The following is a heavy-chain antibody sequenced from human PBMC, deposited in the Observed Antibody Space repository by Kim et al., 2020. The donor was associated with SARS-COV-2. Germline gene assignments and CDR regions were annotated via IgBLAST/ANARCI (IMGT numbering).Heavy chain of an antibody. CDR1: GGSISSSNW. CDR2: IYHSGST. J-gene: IGHJ6*02. D-gene: IGHD3-3*01. CDR3: ARGGVYDFWSTMYGMDV. V-gene: IGHV4-4*02. Sequence: SETLSLTCAVSGGSISSSNWWSWVRQPPGKGLEWIGEIYHSGSTNYNPSLKSRVTISVDKSKNQFSLKLSSVTAADTAVYYCARGGVYDFWSTMYGMDVWGQGTTVTVSS.